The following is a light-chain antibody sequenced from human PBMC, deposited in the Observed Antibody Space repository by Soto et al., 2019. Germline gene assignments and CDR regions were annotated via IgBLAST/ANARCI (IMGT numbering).Light chain of an antibody. Sequence: AIQLTQSPSTLSASEGDRVTITCRASQAIRTALGWYQQKPGKVPKLLIYAASTLQSGVPSRFSGSGSGTDFTLTISSLQPEDFATYYCLLDFRYFWAFGQGTKVDIK. CDR1: QAIRTA. CDR3: LLDFRYFWA. CDR2: AAS. J-gene: IGKJ1*01. V-gene: IGKV1-6*01.